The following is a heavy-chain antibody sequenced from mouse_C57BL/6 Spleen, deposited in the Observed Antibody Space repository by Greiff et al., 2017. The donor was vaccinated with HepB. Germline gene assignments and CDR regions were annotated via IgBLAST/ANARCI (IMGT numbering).Heavy chain of an antibody. CDR3: ARMPLSFNNWYFDV. Sequence: QVQLQQPGAELVKPGASVKMSCKASGYTFTSYWITWVKQRPGQGLEWIGDIYPGSGSTNYNEKFKSKATLTVDTSSSTAYMQLSSLTSEDSAVYYYARMPLSFNNWYFDVWGTGTTVTVSS. CDR2: IYPGSGST. CDR1: GYTFTSYW. J-gene: IGHJ1*03. V-gene: IGHV1-55*01.